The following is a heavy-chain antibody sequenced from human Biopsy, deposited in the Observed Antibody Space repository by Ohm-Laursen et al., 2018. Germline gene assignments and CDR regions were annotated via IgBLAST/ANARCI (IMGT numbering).Heavy chain of an antibody. Sequence: AASVKVSCKASGYTFSSYDVTWVRQATGQGLEWMGWVNPISGNTGYAQKFRGRVTMTGDISSSTAYLDLYSLTSEDTATYFCAGAIRNQLLPDVWGQGTTVAVSS. D-gene: IGHD2-2*01. CDR2: VNPISGNT. CDR3: AGAIRNQLLPDV. J-gene: IGHJ6*02. CDR1: GYTFSSYD. V-gene: IGHV1-8*01.